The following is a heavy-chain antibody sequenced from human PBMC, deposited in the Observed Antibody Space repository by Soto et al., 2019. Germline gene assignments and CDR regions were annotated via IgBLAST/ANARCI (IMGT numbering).Heavy chain of an antibody. CDR3: ARGGGVGVEMATKHGSYYYYGMDV. Sequence: GGSLRLSCAASGFTFSSYDMHWVRQATGKGLEWVSAIGTAGDTYYPGSVKGRFTISRENAKNSLYLQMNSLRAGDTAVYYCARGGGVGVEMATKHGSYYYYGMDVWGQGTTVTVSS. J-gene: IGHJ6*02. CDR1: GFTFSSYD. D-gene: IGHD1-26*01. CDR2: IGTAGDT. V-gene: IGHV3-13*01.